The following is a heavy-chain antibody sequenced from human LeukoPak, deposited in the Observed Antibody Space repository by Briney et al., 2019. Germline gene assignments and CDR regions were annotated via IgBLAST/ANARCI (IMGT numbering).Heavy chain of an antibody. CDR3: AKTNGYPNWFGP. CDR2: ISGSGGST. J-gene: IGHJ5*02. V-gene: IGHV3-23*01. D-gene: IGHD3-16*02. Sequence: GSLRLSCAASGFTFSSYAMSWVRQAPGKGLEWVSAISGSGGSTYYADSVKGRFSISRDNSKNTLSLQMNSLRAEDTAVYYCAKTNGYPNWFGPWGQGTLVTVSS. CDR1: GFTFSSYA.